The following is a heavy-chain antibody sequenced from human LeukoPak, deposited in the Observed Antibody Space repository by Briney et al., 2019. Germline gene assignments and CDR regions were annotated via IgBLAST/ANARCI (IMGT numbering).Heavy chain of an antibody. J-gene: IGHJ4*02. V-gene: IGHV3-43*01. Sequence: PGGSLRLSCAASGLTVSSNYMNWVRQAPGKGLEWVSLIYSGGSTYYADSVKGRFTISRDNSKNSLYLQMNSLRTEDTALYYCAKDYCSGGSCYLNDYWGQGTLVTVSS. CDR1: GLTVSSNY. D-gene: IGHD2-15*01. CDR2: IYSGGST. CDR3: AKDYCSGGSCYLNDY.